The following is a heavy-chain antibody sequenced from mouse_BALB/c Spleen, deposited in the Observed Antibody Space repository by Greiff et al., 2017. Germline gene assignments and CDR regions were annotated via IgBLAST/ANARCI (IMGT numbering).Heavy chain of an antibody. CDR2: IWTGGGT. V-gene: IGHV2-9-2*01. Sequence: VKLMESGPGLVAPSQSLSITCTVSGFSLTSYDISWIRQPPGKGLEWLGVIWTGGGTNYNSAFMSRLSISKDNSKSQVFLKMNSLQTDDTAIYYCVREGYDSNFAYWGQGTLVTVSA. CDR1: GFSLTSYD. J-gene: IGHJ3*01. CDR3: VREGYDSNFAY. D-gene: IGHD2-4*01.